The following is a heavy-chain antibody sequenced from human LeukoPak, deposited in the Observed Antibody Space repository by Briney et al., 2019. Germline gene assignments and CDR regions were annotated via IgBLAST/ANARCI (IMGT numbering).Heavy chain of an antibody. CDR2: ISGSGSSI. CDR1: GFTFSSYS. Sequence: GGSLRLSCAASGFTFSSYSMNWVRQSPGKGLEWVSRISGSGSSIYQADSVKGRFTISRDNSRNTLYLQMSSLRVEDTAVYYCAKAFTISGVVAYFDYWGQGTLVTVSS. CDR3: AKAFTISGVVAYFDY. J-gene: IGHJ4*02. D-gene: IGHD3-3*01. V-gene: IGHV3-23*01.